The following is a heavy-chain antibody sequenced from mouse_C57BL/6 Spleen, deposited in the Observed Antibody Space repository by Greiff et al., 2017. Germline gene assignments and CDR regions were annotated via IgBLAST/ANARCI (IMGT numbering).Heavy chain of an antibody. D-gene: IGHD1-1*01. V-gene: IGHV1-26*01. Sequence: VQLQQSGPELVKPGASVKISCKASGYTFTDYYMNWVKQSHGKSLEWIGDINPNNGGTSYNQKFKGKATLTVDKSSSTAYMELRSLTSEDSAVYYCARLPTVGGAYWGQGTLVTVSA. CDR2: INPNNGGT. CDR3: ARLPTVGGAY. CDR1: GYTFTDYY. J-gene: IGHJ3*01.